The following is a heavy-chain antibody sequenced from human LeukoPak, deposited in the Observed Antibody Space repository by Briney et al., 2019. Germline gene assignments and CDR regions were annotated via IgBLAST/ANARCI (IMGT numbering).Heavy chain of an antibody. CDR2: IIPIFGTA. V-gene: IGHV1-69*13. CDR1: GGTFSSYA. J-gene: IGHJ5*02. CDR3: AASSNYYDFWSGYYLGWFDP. D-gene: IGHD3-3*01. Sequence: GASVKVSCKASGGTFSSYAISWVRQAPGQGLEWMGGIIPIFGTANYAQKFQGRVTITADESTSTAYMELSSQRSEDTAVYYCAASSNYYDFWSGYYLGWFDPWGQGTLVTVSS.